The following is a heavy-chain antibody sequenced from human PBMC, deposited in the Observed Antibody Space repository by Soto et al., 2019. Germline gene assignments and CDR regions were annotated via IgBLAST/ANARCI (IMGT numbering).Heavy chain of an antibody. D-gene: IGHD3-22*01. CDR2: IIPVFGLV. CDR1: GGTPSNSA. J-gene: IGHJ6*02. Sequence: QVHLLLQSGAEVKKPGSSVKVSCKASGGTPSNSAISWVRQAPGQGLEWMGGIIPVFGLVKYAQNFQGRVQIPAEKSTNTAYRERSSLSPEDTAVYYWGGGRIVVVGGRAYYGMDVWGQGTTVPVPS. V-gene: IGHV1-69*17. CDR3: GGGRIVVVGGRAYYGMDV.